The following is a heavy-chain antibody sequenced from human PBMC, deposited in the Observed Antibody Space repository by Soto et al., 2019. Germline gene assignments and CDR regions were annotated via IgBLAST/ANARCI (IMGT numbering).Heavy chain of an antibody. CDR3: ARGPYRRDVYNPFDY. D-gene: IGHD3-16*02. CDR2: INHSGST. Sequence: SETLSLTCAVYGGSFSGYYWSWIRQPPGKGLEWIGEINHSGSTNYNPSLKSRVTISVDTSKNQFSLKLSSATAADTAVYYCARGPYRRDVYNPFDYWGQGTLVTVSS. J-gene: IGHJ4*02. CDR1: GGSFSGYY. V-gene: IGHV4-34*01.